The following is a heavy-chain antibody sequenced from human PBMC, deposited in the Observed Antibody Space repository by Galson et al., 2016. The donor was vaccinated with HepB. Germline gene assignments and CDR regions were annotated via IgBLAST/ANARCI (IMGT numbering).Heavy chain of an antibody. CDR3: AVAYSTSFLGVLDY. J-gene: IGHJ4*02. CDR2: IDTSDSYT. Sequence: QSGAEVKKPGESLRISCKVSGYSFTSHWITWVRQMPGKGLEWMGKIDTSDSYTNYRPSFEGHVTLSTDKSISTAYLQWSSLQASDTAVYYCAVAYSTSFLGVLDYWGQGTLVTVSS. CDR1: GYSFTSHW. D-gene: IGHD2-2*01. V-gene: IGHV5-10-1*01.